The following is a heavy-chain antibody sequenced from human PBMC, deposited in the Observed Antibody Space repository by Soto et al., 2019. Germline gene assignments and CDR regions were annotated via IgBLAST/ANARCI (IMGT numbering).Heavy chain of an antibody. J-gene: IGHJ4*02. CDR1: GFTFSSYA. CDR2: ISGSGGST. V-gene: IGHV3-23*01. CDR3: AKGKAAENKFGY. Sequence: EVQLLESGGGVVQPGGSLRLSCAASGFTFSSYAMSWVRQAPGKGLEWVSAISGSGGSTYYSDSVKGRITISRDNSKNTLYLQMNSLRAADTAVYYCAKGKAAENKFGYWGPGTLVTVSS.